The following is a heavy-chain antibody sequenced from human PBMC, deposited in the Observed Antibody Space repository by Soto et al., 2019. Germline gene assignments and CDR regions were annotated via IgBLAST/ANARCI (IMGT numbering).Heavy chain of an antibody. CDR3: ARPAQPSYDILTGYYTA. CDR2: IIPIFGTA. CDR1: GGTFSSYA. D-gene: IGHD3-9*01. J-gene: IGHJ4*02. Sequence: QVQLVQSGAEVKKPGSSVKVSCKASGGTFSSYAISWVRRAPGQGLEWMGGIIPIFGTANYAQKFQGRVTITADESTSTAYMELSSLRSEDTAVYYCARPAQPSYDILTGYYTAWGQGTLVTVSS. V-gene: IGHV1-69*01.